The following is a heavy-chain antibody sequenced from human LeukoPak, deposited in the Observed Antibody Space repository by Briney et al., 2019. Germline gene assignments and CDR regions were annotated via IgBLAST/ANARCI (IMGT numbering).Heavy chain of an antibody. CDR1: GYAFTSYY. J-gene: IGHJ6*02. Sequence: ASVKVSCKASGYAFTSYYIHWVRQASGQGLEWMGVINPSGGRTTYAQKFQGRVTMTRDTSTSTVYMELSSLRSDDTAVYYCARVNSYGYYYYYGMDVWGQGTTDTVSS. CDR2: INPSGGRT. D-gene: IGHD5-18*01. V-gene: IGHV1-46*01. CDR3: ARVNSYGYYYYYGMDV.